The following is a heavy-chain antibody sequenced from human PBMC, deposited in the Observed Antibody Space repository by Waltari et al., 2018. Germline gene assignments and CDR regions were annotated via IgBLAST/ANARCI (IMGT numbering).Heavy chain of an antibody. D-gene: IGHD2-2*01. CDR2: IRNEADSYTT. CDR3: ARVLGNKYCRSSSCPYYYYMDV. V-gene: IGHV3-72*01. J-gene: IGHJ6*03. Sequence: VRQAPGKGLEWVGRIRNEADSYTTEYAASVKGRFIISRDDSKNSLYLQMNSLKTEDTAVYYCARVLGNKYCRSSSCPYYYYMDVWGKGTTVTVSS.